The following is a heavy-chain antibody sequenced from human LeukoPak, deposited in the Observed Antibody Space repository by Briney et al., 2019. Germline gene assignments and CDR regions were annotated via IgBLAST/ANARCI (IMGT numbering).Heavy chain of an antibody. CDR3: ARDLGTFTFDFDY. J-gene: IGHJ4*02. D-gene: IGHD1-26*01. CDR2: MNPNSGNT. CDR1: GYTFTSYD. Sequence: ASVKVSCKASGYTFTSYDINWVRQATGQGLEWMGWMNPNSGNTGYAQKFQGRVTMTRDTSISTAYMELSRLISDDTAVYYCARDLGTFTFDFDYWGQGTLVTVSS. V-gene: IGHV1-8*02.